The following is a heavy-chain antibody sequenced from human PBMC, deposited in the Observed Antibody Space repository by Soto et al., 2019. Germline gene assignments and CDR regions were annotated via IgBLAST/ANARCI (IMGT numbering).Heavy chain of an antibody. Sequence: LSLTCTVSGGSISSYYWSWIRQPPGKGLEWIGYIYYSGSTNYNPSLKSRVTISVDTSKNQFSLKLSSVTAADTAVYYCAGGGDGYNYQWRAFDIWGQGTMVTVSS. CDR3: AGGGDGYNYQWRAFDI. V-gene: IGHV4-59*01. CDR2: IYYSGST. CDR1: GGSISSYY. J-gene: IGHJ3*02. D-gene: IGHD5-12*01.